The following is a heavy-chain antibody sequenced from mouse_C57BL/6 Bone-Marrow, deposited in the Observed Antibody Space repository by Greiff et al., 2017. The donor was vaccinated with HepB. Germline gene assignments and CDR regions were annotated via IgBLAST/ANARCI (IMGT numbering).Heavy chain of an antibody. CDR1: GFNINDYY. V-gene: IGHV14-2*01. CDR2: IDPENGET. CDR3: ARAVNYYDDDDFCG. D-gene: IGHD2-4*01. J-gene: IGHJ2*01. Sequence: VQLQQSGAELVKPGDSVKLSCTASGFNINDYYMHWVKQRTEQGLEWIGRIDPENGETKYAPKVKGKATITADTTSNTAYLQLSSQTSEDTAVYYCARAVNYYDDDDFCGWGQGPTVTVSS.